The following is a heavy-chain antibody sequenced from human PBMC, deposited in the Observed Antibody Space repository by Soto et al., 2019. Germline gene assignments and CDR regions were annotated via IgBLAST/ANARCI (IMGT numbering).Heavy chain of an antibody. CDR1: GGTFSSYA. D-gene: IGHD3-3*01. CDR3: ASSGVLRFLEWSQYYYYYGMDV. CDR2: IIPIFGTA. J-gene: IGHJ6*02. V-gene: IGHV1-69*13. Sequence: VASVKVSCKASGGTFSSYAISWVRQAPGQGLEWMGGIIPIFGTANYAQKFQGRVTITADESTSTAYMELSSLRSEDTAVYYCASSGVLRFLEWSQYYYYYGMDVWGQGTTVTVSS.